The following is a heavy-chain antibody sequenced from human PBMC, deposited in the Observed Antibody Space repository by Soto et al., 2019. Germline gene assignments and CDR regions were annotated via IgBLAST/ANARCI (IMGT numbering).Heavy chain of an antibody. CDR2: ISSSGSTI. D-gene: IGHD7-27*01. V-gene: IGHV3-11*01. CDR3: ASNWDRYYYYYYMDV. CDR1: GFTFSDYY. Sequence: GGSLRLSCAASGFTFSDYYMSWIRQAPGKGLEWVSYISSSGSTIYYADSVKGRFTISRDNAKNSLYLQMNSLRAEDTAVYYCASNWDRYYYYYYMDVWGKGTTVTVSS. J-gene: IGHJ6*03.